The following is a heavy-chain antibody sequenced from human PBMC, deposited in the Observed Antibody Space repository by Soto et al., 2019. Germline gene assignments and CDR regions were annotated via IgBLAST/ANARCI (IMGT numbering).Heavy chain of an antibody. D-gene: IGHD3-22*01. V-gene: IGHV3-33*01. CDR2: IWYDGSNK. J-gene: IGHJ3*02. CDR3: ARESSGYYGVFDI. Sequence: QVQLAESGGGVVQPGRSLRLSCAASGFTFSSYGMYWVRQAPGKGLEWVAVIWYDGSNKYYADSVKGRFTISRDNSKNTLYLQMNSLRAEDTAVYYCARESSGYYGVFDIWGQGTMVTVSS. CDR1: GFTFSSYG.